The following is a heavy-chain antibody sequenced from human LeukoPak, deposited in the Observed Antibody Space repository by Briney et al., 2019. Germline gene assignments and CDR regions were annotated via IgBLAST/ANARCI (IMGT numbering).Heavy chain of an antibody. CDR1: GFSFSSYA. D-gene: IGHD5-24*01. Sequence: GGSLRLSCGACGFSFSSYAMHWVRQAPGKGLEWVAVISYDGSNKYYADSVKGRFTISRDNSKNTLYLQMNSLRAEDTAVYYCSKDGRRDGYNYDYWGQGTLVTVSS. CDR2: ISYDGSNK. CDR3: SKDGRRDGYNYDY. J-gene: IGHJ4*02. V-gene: IGHV3-30-3*01.